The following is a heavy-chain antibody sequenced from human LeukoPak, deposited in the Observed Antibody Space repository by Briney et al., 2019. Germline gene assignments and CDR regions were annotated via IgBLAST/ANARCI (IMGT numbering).Heavy chain of an antibody. CDR2: ISWNSGSI. J-gene: IGHJ3*02. CDR3: AKGPAGATDDAFDI. D-gene: IGHD1-26*01. V-gene: IGHV3-9*01. CDR1: GLTFDDYA. Sequence: GGSLRLSCAASGLTFDDYAMHWVRQAPGKGLEWVSGISWNSGSIGYADSVKGRFTISRDNAKNSLYLQMNSLRAEDTALYYCAKGPAGATDDAFDIWGEGTMVTVSS.